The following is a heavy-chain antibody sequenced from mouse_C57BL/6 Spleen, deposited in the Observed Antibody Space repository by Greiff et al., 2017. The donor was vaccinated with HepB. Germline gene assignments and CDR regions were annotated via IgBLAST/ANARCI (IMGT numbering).Heavy chain of an antibody. D-gene: IGHD2-1*01. Sequence: EVKLLESGPGMVKPSQSLSLTCTVTGYSITSGYDWHWIRHFPGNKLEWMGYISYSGSTNYNPSLKSRISITHDTSKNHFFLKLNSVTTEDTATYYCARGDGNYAWFAYWGQGTLVTVSA. CDR1: GYSITSGYD. J-gene: IGHJ3*01. CDR3: ARGDGNYAWFAY. CDR2: ISYSGST. V-gene: IGHV3-1*01.